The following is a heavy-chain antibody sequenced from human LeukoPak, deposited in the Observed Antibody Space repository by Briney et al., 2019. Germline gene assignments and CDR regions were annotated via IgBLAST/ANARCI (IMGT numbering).Heavy chain of an antibody. CDR1: GYNFTNYW. V-gene: IGHV5-51*01. D-gene: IGHD3-16*02. Sequence: GESLKISCKGSGYNFTNYWTGWVRQMPGKGLEWMGVMYPGDSDTRYSPSFQGKVTISADKSINTAYLQWGSLKASDTAMYYCARHGDDYVWGRYRSLDSWGQGTLVTVSS. CDR3: ARHGDDYVWGRYRSLDS. J-gene: IGHJ4*02. CDR2: MYPGDSDT.